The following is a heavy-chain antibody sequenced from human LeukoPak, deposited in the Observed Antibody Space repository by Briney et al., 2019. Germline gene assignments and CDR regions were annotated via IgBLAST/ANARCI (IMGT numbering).Heavy chain of an antibody. CDR1: GFTFSSYW. J-gene: IGHJ4*02. CDR3: ARGSGSYYNDFDY. D-gene: IGHD3-10*01. Sequence: GGSLRLSCAASGFTFSSYWMSWVRQAPGKGLEWVANIKQDGSEKYYVDSVKGRFTISRDNAKNSLYLQMNSLRAEDTAVYYCARGSGSYYNDFDYWGQGTLVTVSS. CDR2: IKQDGSEK. V-gene: IGHV3-7*01.